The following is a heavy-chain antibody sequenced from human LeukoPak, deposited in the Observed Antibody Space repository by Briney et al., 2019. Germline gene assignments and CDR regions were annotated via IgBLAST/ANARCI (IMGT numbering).Heavy chain of an antibody. D-gene: IGHD4-23*01. CDR1: GYSFTSYW. CDR2: IYPGDSNT. V-gene: IGHV5-51*01. J-gene: IGHJ4*02. CDR3: ARHETDYTDNSRFDY. Sequence: GESLKISCKGSGYSFTSYWIGWVRQMPGKGLEWMGIIYPGDSNTRYSPSFQGQVTISADKSISTAYLQWSSLKASDTAMYYCARHETDYTDNSRFDYWGQGTLVTVSS.